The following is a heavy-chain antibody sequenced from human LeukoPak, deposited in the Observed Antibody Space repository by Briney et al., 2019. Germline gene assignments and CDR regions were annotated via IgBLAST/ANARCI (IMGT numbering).Heavy chain of an antibody. D-gene: IGHD6-13*01. CDR3: ARDEGSSWLDY. CDR2: ISTYDDNI. CDR1: GYTFTTYG. J-gene: IGHJ4*02. Sequence: ASVKVSCKASGYTFTTYGLSWVRQAPGQGLEWLGWISTYDDNIKYAQSLQGRLTLTIDTSTSTAYMELRSLRSDDTAVYYCARDEGSSWLDYWGQGTLVTVSS. V-gene: IGHV1-18*01.